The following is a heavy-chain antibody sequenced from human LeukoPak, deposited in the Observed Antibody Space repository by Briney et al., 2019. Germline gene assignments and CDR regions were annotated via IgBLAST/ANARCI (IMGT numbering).Heavy chain of an antibody. D-gene: IGHD3-22*01. CDR3: ARDMAYDSSGSDLDY. V-gene: IGHV3-7*01. J-gene: IGHJ4*02. Sequence: GGSLRLSCAASGFTFSSYWMSWVRQAPGKGLEWVANIKQDGSEKYYVDFVKGRFTISRDNAKNSLYLQMNSLRAEDTAVYYCARDMAYDSSGSDLDYWGQGTLVTVSS. CDR2: IKQDGSEK. CDR1: GFTFSSYW.